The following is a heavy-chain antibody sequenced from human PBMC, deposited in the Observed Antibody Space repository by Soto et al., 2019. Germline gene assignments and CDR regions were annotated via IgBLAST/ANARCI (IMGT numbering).Heavy chain of an antibody. J-gene: IGHJ6*03. CDR3: AKANSSTRNYYYYYMDV. CDR1: GFTFDDYA. Sequence: SLKISCAASGFTFDDYAMHWVRQAPGKGLEWVSGISWNSGSIGYADSVKDRFTISRDNAKNSLYLQMNSLRAEDTALYYCAKANSSTRNYYYYYMDVWGKGTTVTVSS. V-gene: IGHV3-9*01. D-gene: IGHD2-2*01. CDR2: ISWNSGSI.